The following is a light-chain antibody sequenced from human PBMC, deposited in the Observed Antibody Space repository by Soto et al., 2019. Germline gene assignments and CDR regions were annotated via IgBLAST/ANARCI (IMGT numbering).Light chain of an antibody. J-gene: IGKJ5*01. CDR1: RSISSW. CDR3: QQHGTSPIT. CDR2: KAS. Sequence: DIQMTQSPSTLSASVGDRVTITCRASRSISSWLAWYQQKPGKAPKLLIYKASSLESGVPSKFSGSGSGTDFTLTISRLEPEDFAVYYCQQHGTSPITFGQGTRLEIK. V-gene: IGKV1-5*03.